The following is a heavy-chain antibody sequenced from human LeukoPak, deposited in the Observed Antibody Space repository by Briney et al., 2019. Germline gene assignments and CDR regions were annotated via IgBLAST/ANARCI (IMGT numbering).Heavy chain of an antibody. D-gene: IGHD2-15*01. CDR2: ISSSSSYI. J-gene: IGHJ6*03. CDR3: ARLGYCSGGSCYTLYYYYYMDV. V-gene: IGHV3-21*01. CDR1: GFTFSSYS. Sequence: GGSLRLSRAASGFTFSSYSMNWVRQAPGKGLEWVSSISSSSSYIYYADSVKGRFTISRDNAKNSLYLQMNSLRAEDTAVYYCARLGYCSGGSCYTLYYYYYMDVWAKGSRSPSP.